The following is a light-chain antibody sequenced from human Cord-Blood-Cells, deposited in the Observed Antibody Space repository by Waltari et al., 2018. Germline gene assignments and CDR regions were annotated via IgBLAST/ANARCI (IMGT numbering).Light chain of an antibody. CDR2: WAS. Sequence: DIVMTQSPDSLAVSLGDRATINCKSSQSVLYSSNNKNYLAWYQQKPGQPPKLLIYWASTRESGVPDRFSGSGSGTDFTLTISSLQAEDVAVYYCKQYYSTPPTFGQGTKLEIK. V-gene: IGKV4-1*01. J-gene: IGKJ2*01. CDR3: KQYYSTPPT. CDR1: QSVLYSSNNKNY.